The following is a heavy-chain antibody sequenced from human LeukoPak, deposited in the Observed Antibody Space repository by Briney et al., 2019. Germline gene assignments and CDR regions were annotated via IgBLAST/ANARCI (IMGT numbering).Heavy chain of an antibody. CDR2: ISGDGGST. CDR3: AKDGSIGDFWSGLNWFDP. J-gene: IGHJ5*02. V-gene: IGHV3-43*02. Sequence: GGYLRLSCAASGFTFDDYAMHWVRQAPGKGLEWVSLISGDGGSTYYADSVKGRFTISRDNSKNSLYLQMNSLRTEDTALYYCAKDGSIGDFWSGLNWFDPWGQGTLVTVSS. CDR1: GFTFDDYA. D-gene: IGHD3-3*01.